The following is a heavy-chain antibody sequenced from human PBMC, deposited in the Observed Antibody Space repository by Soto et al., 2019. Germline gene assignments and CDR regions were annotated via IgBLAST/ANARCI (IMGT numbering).Heavy chain of an antibody. D-gene: IGHD7-27*01. Sequence: GSLRLSCEASGFTFTDYHMSWIRQAPGKGLEWVALISETGSHTAYAESVKGRSTISRDNARPSVFLQMNSLRSDDTAVYFCARSLRATSPLTFWGQGTPVTVSS. V-gene: IGHV3-11*06. CDR1: GFTFTDYH. CDR3: ARSLRATSPLTF. J-gene: IGHJ4*02. CDR2: ISETGSHT.